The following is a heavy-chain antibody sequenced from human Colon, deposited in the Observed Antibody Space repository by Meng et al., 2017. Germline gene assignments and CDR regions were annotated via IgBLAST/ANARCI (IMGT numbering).Heavy chain of an antibody. Sequence: GESLKISCAASGFTFSSYEMNWVRQAPGQGLEWVSYISSSGSTIYYADSVKGRFTISRDNAKNSLYLQMNSLRAEDTAVYYCARDGLYCSSTSCYIDYWGQGTLVTVSS. CDR1: GFTFSSYE. D-gene: IGHD2-2*01. CDR3: ARDGLYCSSTSCYIDY. J-gene: IGHJ4*02. V-gene: IGHV3-48*03. CDR2: ISSSGSTI.